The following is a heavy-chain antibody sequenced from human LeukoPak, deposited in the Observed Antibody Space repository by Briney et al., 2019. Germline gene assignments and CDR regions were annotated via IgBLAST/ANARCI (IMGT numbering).Heavy chain of an antibody. CDR1: GFTFSSYA. D-gene: IGHD3-16*01. J-gene: IGHJ4*02. CDR3: ARSRESYWVPEFDY. Sequence: GGSLRLSCAASGFTFSSYAMNWVRQAPGEGLEWVSDISGSGSSTSYADSVKGRFTISRDNSKNTLYLQMNSLRAEDTAVYYCARSRESYWVPEFDYWGQGTLVTVSS. CDR2: ISGSGSST. V-gene: IGHV3-23*01.